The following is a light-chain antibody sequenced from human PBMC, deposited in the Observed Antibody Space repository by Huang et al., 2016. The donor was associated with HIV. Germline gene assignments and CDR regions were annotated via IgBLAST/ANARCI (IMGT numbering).Light chain of an antibody. CDR2: TAS. Sequence: DIQMTQSPSTLSVSVGDRVTIPCRASQSVDNWLAWYQQKPGQAPKLLFYTASTLQNGVPSRFSGSGSETEFTLTINSLQPDDFATYYCQQYNRFYTFGQGTRLDIK. CDR1: QSVDNW. J-gene: IGKJ2*01. CDR3: QQYNRFYT. V-gene: IGKV1-5*03.